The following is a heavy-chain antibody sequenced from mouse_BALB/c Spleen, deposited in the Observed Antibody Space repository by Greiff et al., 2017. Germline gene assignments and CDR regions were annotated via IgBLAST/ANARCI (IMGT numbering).Heavy chain of an antibody. CDR3: ARRWDDAY. Sequence: VQLQQSGAELVRPGSSVKISCKASGYAFSSYWMNWVKQRPGQGLEWIGQIYPGDGDTNYNGKFKGKATLTADKSSSTAYMQLSSLTSEDSAVYFCARRWDDAYWGQGTLVTVSA. D-gene: IGHD4-1*01. J-gene: IGHJ3*01. V-gene: IGHV1-80*01. CDR2: IYPGDGDT. CDR1: GYAFSSYW.